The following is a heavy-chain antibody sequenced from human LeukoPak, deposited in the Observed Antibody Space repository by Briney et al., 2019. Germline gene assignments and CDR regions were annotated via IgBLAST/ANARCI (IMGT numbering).Heavy chain of an antibody. CDR2: ISGYNGNT. Sequence: ASVKVSCKASGYTFSSYGISWVRQAPGQGLEWMGWISGYNGNTNYAQKLQGRVTMTTDTSTSTAYMELRSLRSDDTAVYYCARVGATTDWFDPWGQGTLVTVSS. CDR3: ARVGATTDWFDP. V-gene: IGHV1-18*01. CDR1: GYTFSSYG. J-gene: IGHJ5*02. D-gene: IGHD1-26*01.